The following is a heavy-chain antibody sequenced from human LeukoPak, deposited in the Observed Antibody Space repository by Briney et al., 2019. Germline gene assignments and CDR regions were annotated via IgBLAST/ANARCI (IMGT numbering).Heavy chain of an antibody. CDR2: IYYSGST. D-gene: IGHD3-22*01. J-gene: IGHJ5*02. CDR3: ARPYYYDSRIDP. V-gene: IGHV4-30-4*01. CDR1: GGSISSGDYY. Sequence: PSQTLSLTCTVSGGSISSGDYYWSWIHQPPGKGLEWIGYIYYSGSTYYNPSLKSRVTISVDTSKNQLSLKLTSVTAADTAVYYCARPYYYDSRIDPWGQGTLVTVSS.